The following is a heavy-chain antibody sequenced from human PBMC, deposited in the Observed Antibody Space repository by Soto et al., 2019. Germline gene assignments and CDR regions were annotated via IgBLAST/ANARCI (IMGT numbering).Heavy chain of an antibody. Sequence: LSETLSLTCTVSGGSISSYYWTWIRQPPGKGLEWIGYIYHSGSTNYNPSLKSRVSISVDTSKNQFSLKLSSVTAADTAVYYCAGGEYYYYMDVWGKGTTIT. CDR2: IYHSGST. D-gene: IGHD1-26*01. CDR3: AGGEYYYYMDV. V-gene: IGHV4-59*01. J-gene: IGHJ6*03. CDR1: GGSISSYY.